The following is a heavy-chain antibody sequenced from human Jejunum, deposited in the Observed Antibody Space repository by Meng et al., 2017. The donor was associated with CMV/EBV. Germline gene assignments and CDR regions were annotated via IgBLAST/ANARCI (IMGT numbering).Heavy chain of an antibody. CDR3: AAVGTTPE. Sequence: QLVVAGGDFVQAGGSLRLSCVGSGFTFSSYGMTWVRQAPGKGLEWVSGTSGGGGTTYYADSVKGRFTISRDNSKNTLYLQMNSLRAEDTALYYCAAVGTTPEWGQGTLVTVSS. V-gene: IGHV3-23*04. D-gene: IGHD2/OR15-2a*01. J-gene: IGHJ4*02. CDR2: TSGGGGTT. CDR1: GFTFSSYG.